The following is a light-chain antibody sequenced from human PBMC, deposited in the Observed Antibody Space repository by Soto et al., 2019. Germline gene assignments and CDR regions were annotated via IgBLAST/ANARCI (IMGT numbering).Light chain of an antibody. CDR2: GNS. V-gene: IGLV1-40*01. J-gene: IGLJ2*01. CDR1: SSNIGAGYY. Sequence: QSVLTQPPSVSGAPGQRVTISCTGSSSNIGAGYYVHWYQQLPGTAPKLLIYGNSNRPSGVPDRFSGSKSGTSASLAITWRQAEDEADDYCQSYDSSLSGVVFGGGTKLTVL. CDR3: QSYDSSLSGVV.